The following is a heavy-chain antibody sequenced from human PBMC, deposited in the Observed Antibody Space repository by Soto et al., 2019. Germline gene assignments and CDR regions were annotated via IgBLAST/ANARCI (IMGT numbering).Heavy chain of an antibody. Sequence: GGSLRLSCAASGFTFSSYGMHWVRQAPGKGLEWVAVIWYDGSNKYYADSVKGRFTISRDNSKNTLYLQMNSLRAEDTAVYYCARDILISRAGSWYSSGFYYYYGMDVWGQGTTVTVSS. CDR3: ARDILISRAGSWYSSGFYYYYGMDV. J-gene: IGHJ6*02. V-gene: IGHV3-33*01. CDR1: GFTFSSYG. D-gene: IGHD6-19*01. CDR2: IWYDGSNK.